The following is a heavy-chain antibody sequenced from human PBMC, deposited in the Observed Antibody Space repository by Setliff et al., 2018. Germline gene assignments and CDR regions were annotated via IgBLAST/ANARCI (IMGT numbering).Heavy chain of an antibody. D-gene: IGHD3-16*01. Sequence: SETLSLTCTVSGGSISSYYWSWIRQPPGKRLEWIGYIYYSGSTNCNPSLESRVTISVDTSKTQFSLRLNSATAADTAAYYCARLRGAFDYWGQGTLVTVSS. J-gene: IGHJ4*02. CDR3: ARLRGAFDY. CDR1: GGSISSYY. CDR2: IYYSGST. V-gene: IGHV4-59*01.